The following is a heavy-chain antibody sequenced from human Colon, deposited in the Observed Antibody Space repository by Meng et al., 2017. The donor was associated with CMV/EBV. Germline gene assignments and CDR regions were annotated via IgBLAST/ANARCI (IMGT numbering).Heavy chain of an antibody. D-gene: IGHD4-11*01. J-gene: IGHJ4*02. CDR2: INGYNGDT. Sequence: ASVKVSCKASGYSFISYGIGWVRQAPGQGLEWMGWINGYNGDTIYAQNLQGRVTMTTDTPTSTAYMEVRSLRSDDTAVYYCARGLQNGFFDYWGQGTLVTVPQ. CDR3: ARGLQNGFFDY. V-gene: IGHV1-18*01. CDR1: GYSFISYG.